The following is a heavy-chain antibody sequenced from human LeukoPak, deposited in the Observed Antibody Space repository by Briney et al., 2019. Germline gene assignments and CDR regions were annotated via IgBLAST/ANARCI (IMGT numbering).Heavy chain of an antibody. CDR3: ARDQEGFDY. CDR1: GYTFTSNY. V-gene: IGHV1-46*01. J-gene: IGHJ4*02. Sequence: ASVTVSCTASGYTFTSNYIHWVRQAPGQGLEWMGMIYPRDGSTSYVQKFQGRVTVTRDTSTSTVHMELSGLRSEDTAVYYCARDQEGFDYWGQGTLVTVSS. CDR2: IYPRDGST.